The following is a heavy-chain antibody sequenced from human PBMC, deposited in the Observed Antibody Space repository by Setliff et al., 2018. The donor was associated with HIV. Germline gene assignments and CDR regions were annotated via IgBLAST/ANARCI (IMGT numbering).Heavy chain of an antibody. CDR2: VYTSGDT. Sequence: LTCTVSGDSISRGPYYWSWIRQPAGKGLEWIGRVYTSGDTNYNPSLRSRVIISVDPSKNQFSLTLVSVTAADTALYYCARCPSNHMTQAGKKTFYYHYMDVWGKGTTVTVSS. J-gene: IGHJ6*03. V-gene: IGHV4-61*02. D-gene: IGHD6-13*01. CDR1: GDSISRGPYY. CDR3: ARCPSNHMTQAGKKTFYYHYMDV.